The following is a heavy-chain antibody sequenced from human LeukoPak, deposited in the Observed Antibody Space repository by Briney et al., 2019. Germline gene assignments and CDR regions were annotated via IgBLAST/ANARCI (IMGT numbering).Heavy chain of an antibody. Sequence: PGGSLRLSCAASGFTFSSYWMHWVRQAPGKGLVWVSRINSDGSSTSYADSVKGRFTISRDNAKNTLYLQMNSLRAEDTAVYYCARVSVFAGSGSLPDYWGQGTLVTVSS. CDR1: GFTFSSYW. J-gene: IGHJ4*02. V-gene: IGHV3-74*01. CDR3: ARVSVFAGSGSLPDY. D-gene: IGHD3-10*01. CDR2: INSDGSST.